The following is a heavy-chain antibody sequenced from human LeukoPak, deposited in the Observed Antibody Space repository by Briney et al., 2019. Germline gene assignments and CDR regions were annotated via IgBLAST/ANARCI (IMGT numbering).Heavy chain of an antibody. J-gene: IGHJ3*02. CDR2: IYHSGST. D-gene: IGHD3-9*01. V-gene: IGHV4-38-2*01. CDR1: GYSIISGYY. Sequence: PSETLSLTCPVPGYSIISGYYWAWIRQPPGKGLECIGRIYHSGSTYYNPSLKSRVTISVDTSKNQFSLKLSSVTAADTAVYYCARLTGYRIESAFDIWGQGTMVTVSS. CDR3: ARLTGYRIESAFDI.